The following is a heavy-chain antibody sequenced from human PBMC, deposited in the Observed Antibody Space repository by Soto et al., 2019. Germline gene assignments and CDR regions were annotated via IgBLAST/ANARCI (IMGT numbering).Heavy chain of an antibody. CDR3: ARDAGRSYYDSSGFEY. V-gene: IGHV4-61*01. CDR2: TYYSGST. Sequence: PSETLSLTCTVSGGTVSSGSYYWSWIQHPPGKGLEWIGYTYYSGSTNYNPSLKSRVTISVDTSKNQFSLKLSSVTAAATAVYYRARDAGRSYYDSSGFEYWGQGTQVSVTS. CDR1: GGTVSSGSYY. D-gene: IGHD3-22*01. J-gene: IGHJ4*02.